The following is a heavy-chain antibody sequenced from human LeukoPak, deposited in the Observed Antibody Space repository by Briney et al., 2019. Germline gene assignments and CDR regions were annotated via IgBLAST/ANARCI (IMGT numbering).Heavy chain of an antibody. D-gene: IGHD6-19*01. Sequence: GGSLRLSCEASGFTFSSYNMNWVRQAPGKRLEWVSSITSSSSYVFYADSVKGRFTISRDNARNSLYLQMNSLRAEDTAVYYCARTDAVAGTRDFDYWGQGTLVTVSS. CDR2: ITSSSSYV. CDR3: ARTDAVAGTRDFDY. V-gene: IGHV3-21*01. J-gene: IGHJ4*02. CDR1: GFTFSSYN.